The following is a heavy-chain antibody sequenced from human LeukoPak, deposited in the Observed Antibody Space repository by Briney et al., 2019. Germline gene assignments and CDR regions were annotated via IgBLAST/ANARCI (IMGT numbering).Heavy chain of an antibody. J-gene: IGHJ6*02. CDR1: GGSINRYY. Sequence: SETLSLTCTVSGGSINRYYWSWIRQPPGKGLEWSGYIYSSGSTNYNPALKSRVTISVDTSKNQFSLKLSSVTAADTAVYYCARDRKYEDYGMDVWGQGTTVTVSS. CDR3: ARDRKYEDYGMDV. V-gene: IGHV4-59*01. CDR2: IYSSGST. D-gene: IGHD2-15*01.